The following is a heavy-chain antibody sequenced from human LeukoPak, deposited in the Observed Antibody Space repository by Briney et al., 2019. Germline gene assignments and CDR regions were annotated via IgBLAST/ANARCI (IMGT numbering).Heavy chain of an antibody. D-gene: IGHD1-7*01. Sequence: GGSLRLSCAASGFTLSSFAMNRVRQAPGKGLEWVSAISGSGGTTFYADSVKGRLTISRDNSKNTLYLQMNSLRAEDTAVYYCVKRTVNYPFDFWGQGTLVTVSS. CDR3: VKRTVNYPFDF. V-gene: IGHV3-23*01. J-gene: IGHJ4*02. CDR1: GFTLSSFA. CDR2: ISGSGGTT.